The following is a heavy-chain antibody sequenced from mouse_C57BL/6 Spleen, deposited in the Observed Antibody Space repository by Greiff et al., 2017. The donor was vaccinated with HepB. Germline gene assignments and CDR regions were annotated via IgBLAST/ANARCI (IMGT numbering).Heavy chain of an antibody. CDR1: GFTFSSYT. D-gene: IGHD2-12*01. V-gene: IGHV5-9*01. CDR3: ARLYDPYYFDY. J-gene: IGHJ2*01. Sequence: EVQRVESGGGLVKPGGSLKLSCAASGFTFSSYTMSWVRQTPEKRLEWVATISGGGGNTYYPDSVKGRFTISRDNAKNTLYLQMSSLRSEDTALYYCARLYDPYYFDYWGQGTTLTVSS. CDR2: ISGGGGNT.